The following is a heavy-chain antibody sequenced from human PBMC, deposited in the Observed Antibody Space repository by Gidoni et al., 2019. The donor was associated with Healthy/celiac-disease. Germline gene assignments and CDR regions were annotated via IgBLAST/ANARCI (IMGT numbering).Heavy chain of an antibody. CDR1: GGSLRSGGYY. CDR3: ARGWLRFEAHDY. Sequence: QVPLQESGPGLVKPSQTLSLPCPFSGGSLRSGGYYWSWIRQHPGKGREWIGYIYYSGSTYYNPSLKSRVTISVDTAKNQFSLKLSSVTAADTAVYYCARGWLRFEAHDYWGQGTLVTVSS. CDR2: IYYSGST. J-gene: IGHJ4*02. V-gene: IGHV4-31*03. D-gene: IGHD5-12*01.